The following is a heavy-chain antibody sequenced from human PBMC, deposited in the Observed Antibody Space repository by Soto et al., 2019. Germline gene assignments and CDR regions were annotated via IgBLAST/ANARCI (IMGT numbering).Heavy chain of an antibody. J-gene: IGHJ4*02. V-gene: IGHV3-23*01. CDR1: GFTFSSYA. Sequence: GGSLRLSCTASGFTFSSYAMSWVRQAPGMGLEWVSSISGSGGSTYYSDSVKGRFTISRDSSKNTLYLQINSLRAEDTAIYYCAKAYCTAPNCRPGRGFDYWGQGTLVTVSS. CDR2: ISGSGGST. D-gene: IGHD2-8*02. CDR3: AKAYCTAPNCRPGRGFDY.